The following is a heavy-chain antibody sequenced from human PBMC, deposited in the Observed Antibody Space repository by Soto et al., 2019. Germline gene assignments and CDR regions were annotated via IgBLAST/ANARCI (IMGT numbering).Heavy chain of an antibody. D-gene: IGHD3-9*01. Sequence: SETLSLSCSVSGDSINSDKYYWGWIRQPPGKGLEWIGSIYFRGNTYYNPSLQTRVTISLDKSKSQFSLKLNSVTAADSAVYFCARLEGLATISYYFDFWGQGALVTVSS. CDR1: GDSINSDKYY. CDR3: ARLEGLATISYYFDF. CDR2: IYFRGNT. J-gene: IGHJ4*02. V-gene: IGHV4-39*01.